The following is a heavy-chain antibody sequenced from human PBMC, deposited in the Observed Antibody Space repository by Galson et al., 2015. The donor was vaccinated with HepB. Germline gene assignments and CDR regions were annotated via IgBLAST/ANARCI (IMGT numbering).Heavy chain of an antibody. D-gene: IGHD3-22*01. CDR1: GYSISSGYY. CDR3: ARTNSGYVRSCFDS. J-gene: IGHJ4*02. V-gene: IGHV4-38-2*02. Sequence: ETLSLTCTVSGYSISSGYYWGWVRQPPGKGMEWIGATYHSGSTYYNPSLESRVTILVDTSKNQFSLKLSSVTAADTAVYYCARTNSGYVRSCFDSWGQGTLVTVSS. CDR2: TYHSGST.